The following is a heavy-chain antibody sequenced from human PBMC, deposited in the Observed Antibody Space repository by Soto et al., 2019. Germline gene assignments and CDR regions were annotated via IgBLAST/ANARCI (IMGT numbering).Heavy chain of an antibody. Sequence: ASVKVSCKASGYTFTSYDINWMRQATGQGLEWMGWMNPNSGNTGYAQKFQGRVTMTRNTSISTAYMELSSLRSEDTAVYYCAGGPGGGSGRPRDAFDIWGQGTMVTVSS. CDR2: MNPNSGNT. D-gene: IGHD3-10*01. V-gene: IGHV1-8*01. CDR3: AGGPGGGSGRPRDAFDI. J-gene: IGHJ3*02. CDR1: GYTFTSYD.